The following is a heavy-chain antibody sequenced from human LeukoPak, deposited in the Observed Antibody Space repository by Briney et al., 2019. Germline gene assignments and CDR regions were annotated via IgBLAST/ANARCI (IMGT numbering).Heavy chain of an antibody. D-gene: IGHD2-15*01. Sequence: PSETLSLTCTVSGGSISSYYWSWLRQPPGKGLEWIGYIYYSGSTNYNPSLKSRVTISVDTSKNQFSLKLSSVTAADTAVYYCARDNRRIFFDYWGQGTLVTVSS. J-gene: IGHJ4*02. CDR2: IYYSGST. V-gene: IGHV4-59*01. CDR3: ARDNRRIFFDY. CDR1: GGSISSYY.